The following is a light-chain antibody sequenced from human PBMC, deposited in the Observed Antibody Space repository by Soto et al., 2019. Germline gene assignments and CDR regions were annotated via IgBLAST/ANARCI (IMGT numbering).Light chain of an antibody. Sequence: QSALTQPASVSGSPGQSITISCTGTRSDVGSGSHNLVSWYQQRPGKAPKVMIYEGTKRPSGVSNRFSGSKSGNTASLTISGLQAEDEDDYYCCSYAGSTSYVFGTGTKLTVL. CDR3: CSYAGSTSYV. V-gene: IGLV2-23*01. J-gene: IGLJ1*01. CDR2: EGT. CDR1: RSDVGSGSHNL.